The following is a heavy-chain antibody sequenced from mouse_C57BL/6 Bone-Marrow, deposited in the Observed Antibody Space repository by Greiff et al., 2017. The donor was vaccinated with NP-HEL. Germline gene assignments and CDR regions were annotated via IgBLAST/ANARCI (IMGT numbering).Heavy chain of an antibody. CDR1: GYTFTSYW. J-gene: IGHJ3*01. CDR3: ARDEMYYYGSSVAY. D-gene: IGHD1-1*01. CDR2: IYPGSGST. Sequence: QVQLQQPGAELVKPGASVKMSCKASGYTFTSYWITWVKQRPGQGLEWIGDIYPGSGSTNYNEKFKSKATLTVDTASSTAYMQLSSLTSEDSAVYYCARDEMYYYGSSVAYWGQGTLVTVSA. V-gene: IGHV1-55*01.